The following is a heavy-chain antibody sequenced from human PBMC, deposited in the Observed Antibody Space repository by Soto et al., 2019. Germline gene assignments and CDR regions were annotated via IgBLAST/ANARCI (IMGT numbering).Heavy chain of an antibody. CDR1: GFTVSSNY. CDR2: IYSGGST. Sequence: GGSLRLSCAASGFTVSSNYMSWVRQAPGKGLEWVSVIYSGGSTYYADSVKGRFTISRDNSKNTLYLQMNSLRAEDTAVYYCARGSGRSSSRFDYWGQGTLVTVSS. D-gene: IGHD2-15*01. CDR3: ARGSGRSSSRFDY. V-gene: IGHV3-53*01. J-gene: IGHJ4*02.